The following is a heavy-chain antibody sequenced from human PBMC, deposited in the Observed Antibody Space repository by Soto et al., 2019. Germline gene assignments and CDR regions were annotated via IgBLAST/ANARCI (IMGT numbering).Heavy chain of an antibody. CDR2: IIPIFGTA. V-gene: IGHV1-69*13. CDR3: VRPNYYDSSGSPYDAFDI. CDR1: GGTFSSYA. Sequence: SVKVSCKASGGTFSSYAISWVRQAPGQGLEWMGGIIPIFGTANYAQKFQGRVTITADESTSTAYMELSSLRSEDTAVYYCVRPNYYDSSGSPYDAFDIWGQGTMVTVSS. J-gene: IGHJ3*02. D-gene: IGHD3-22*01.